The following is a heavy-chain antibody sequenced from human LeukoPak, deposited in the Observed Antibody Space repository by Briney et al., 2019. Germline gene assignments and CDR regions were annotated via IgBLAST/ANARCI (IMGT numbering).Heavy chain of an antibody. V-gene: IGHV3-23*01. CDR1: GFTFSSYA. D-gene: IGHD5-12*01. CDR2: ISGSGGST. J-gene: IGHJ5*02. Sequence: SGGSLRLSCAASGFTFSSYAMSWVRQAPGKGLEWVSAISGSGGSTYYADSVKGRFTISRDNSKNTLYLRMNSLRAEDTAVYYCAKSGYSGYEGNWFDPWGQGTLVTVSS. CDR3: AKSGYSGYEGNWFDP.